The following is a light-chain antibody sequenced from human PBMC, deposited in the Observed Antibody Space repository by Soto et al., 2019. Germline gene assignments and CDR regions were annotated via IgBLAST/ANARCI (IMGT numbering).Light chain of an antibody. CDR1: SSDVGGYNY. CDR3: NSYTSSSTFV. CDR2: EVS. V-gene: IGLV2-14*01. Sequence: QSVLTQPASVSGSPGQSITISCTGTSSDVGGYNYVSWYQQHPGKAPKLMIYEVSNRPSGVSNRFSGSRSGNTASLTISGLQAEDEAEYYCNSYTSSSTFVFGTGTKVIVL. J-gene: IGLJ1*01.